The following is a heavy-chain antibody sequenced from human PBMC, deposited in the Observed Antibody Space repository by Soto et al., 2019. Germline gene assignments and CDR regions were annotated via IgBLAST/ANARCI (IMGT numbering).Heavy chain of an antibody. Sequence: QVQLVESGGGVVQPGSSLRLLCAASXXTXSXYGMHWVRQAPGKGLEWLAVIVREGTERYYADSVKGRFTISRDNSKNTLYLQMNSLRVXXTAXYXXAXDDDYPDNGFDYWGQGTLLTVSS. J-gene: IGHJ4*02. CDR1: XXTXSXYG. CDR2: IVREGTER. D-gene: IGHD4-17*01. V-gene: IGHV3-33*01. CDR3: AXDDDYPDNGFDY.